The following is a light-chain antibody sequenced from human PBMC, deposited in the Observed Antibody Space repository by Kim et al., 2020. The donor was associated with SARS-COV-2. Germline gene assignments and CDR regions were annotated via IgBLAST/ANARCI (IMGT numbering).Light chain of an antibody. CDR3: QQRSNWPLT. CDR1: QSGSTS. V-gene: IGKV3-11*01. Sequence: LSPGEIATLSCRASQSGSTSLTWYQQKPGQAPRLLIYDASNRATGIPARFSGSGSGTDFTLTISSLEPEDFAIYYCQQRSNWPLTFGGGTKVDIK. J-gene: IGKJ4*01. CDR2: DAS.